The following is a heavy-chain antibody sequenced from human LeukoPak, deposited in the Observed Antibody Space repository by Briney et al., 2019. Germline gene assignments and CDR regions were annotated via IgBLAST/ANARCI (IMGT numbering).Heavy chain of an antibody. CDR2: ISYDGSNK. CDR3: AKAQMSSKGPDAFDI. Sequence: GGSLRLSCAASGFTFSSYGMHWVRQAPGKGLEWVAVISYDGSNKYYADSVKGRFTISRDNSKNTLYLQMNSLRAEDTAVYYCAKAQMSSKGPDAFDIWGQGTMVTVSS. V-gene: IGHV3-30*18. D-gene: IGHD2/OR15-2a*01. CDR1: GFTFSSYG. J-gene: IGHJ3*02.